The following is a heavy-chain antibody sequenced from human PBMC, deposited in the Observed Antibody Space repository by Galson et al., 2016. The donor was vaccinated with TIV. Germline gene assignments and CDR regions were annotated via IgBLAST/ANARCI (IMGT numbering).Heavy chain of an antibody. D-gene: IGHD1-26*01. CDR1: GDTLTSYA. V-gene: IGHV1-69*05. Sequence: SVKVSCKASGDTLTSYAVSWVRQAPGQGLEWMGEIIRIFGTVNYAQKFQGRVTITTDESTSAVYMELSSLESEDTAVYYWAGGCGGYSCYLDGWGKGAPVTVSS. CDR3: AGGCGGYSCYLDG. J-gene: IGHJ6*03. CDR2: IIRIFGTV.